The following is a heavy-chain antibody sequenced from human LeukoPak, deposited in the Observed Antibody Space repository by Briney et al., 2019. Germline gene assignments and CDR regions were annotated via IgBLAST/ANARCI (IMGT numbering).Heavy chain of an antibody. V-gene: IGHV4-34*01. J-gene: IGHJ4*02. Sequence: SETLSLTCAVYGGSFSGYYWSWIRQPPGKGLEWIGEINHSGSTNYNPSLKSRVTMSVDTSKNQFSLKLSSVTAADTAVYYCARGPYSSSWETLFDYWGQGTLVTVSS. CDR2: INHSGST. CDR1: GGSFSGYY. CDR3: ARGPYSSSWETLFDY. D-gene: IGHD6-13*01.